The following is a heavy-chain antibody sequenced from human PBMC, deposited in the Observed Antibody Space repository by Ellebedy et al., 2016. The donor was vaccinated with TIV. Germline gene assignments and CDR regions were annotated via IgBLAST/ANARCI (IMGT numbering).Heavy chain of an antibody. CDR3: AKDSGKYGWNSEY. V-gene: IGHV3-23*01. CDR2: FGVSGDST. Sequence: GESLKISCAASGFTFSNYAMSWVRQAPGKGLEWVSGFGVSGDSTYYAESVKGRFTISRDNFKNTLYLQMNSLRAEDTAIYYCAKDSGKYGWNSEYWGQGTQVTVSS. J-gene: IGHJ4*02. CDR1: GFTFSNYA. D-gene: IGHD3-10*01.